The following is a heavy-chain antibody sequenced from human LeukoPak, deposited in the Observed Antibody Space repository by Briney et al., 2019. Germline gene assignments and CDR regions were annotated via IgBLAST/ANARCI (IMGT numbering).Heavy chain of an antibody. J-gene: IGHJ4*02. CDR1: GGSISSYY. Sequence: PSETLSLTCTVSGGSISSYYWIWIRQPPGKGLEWIGYIYYSGSTNYNPSLKGRVTISVDTSKNQFSLKLSSVTAADTAVYYCASFGELSREYYFDYWGQGTLVTVSS. CDR2: IYYSGST. V-gene: IGHV4-59*01. CDR3: ASFGELSREYYFDY. D-gene: IGHD3-16*02.